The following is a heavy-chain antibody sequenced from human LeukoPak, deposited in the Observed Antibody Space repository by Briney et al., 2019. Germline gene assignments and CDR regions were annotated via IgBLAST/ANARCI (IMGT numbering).Heavy chain of an antibody. CDR3: AKGGMWADYSWFDP. CDR1: GFTFDDYA. CDR2: ISWNSGSI. V-gene: IGHV3-9*01. D-gene: IGHD6-13*01. J-gene: IGHJ5*02. Sequence: GGSLRLSCAASGFTFDDYAMHWVRQAPGKGLEWVSGISWNSGSIGYADSVKGRFTVSRDNAKNSLYLQMNSLRAEDTALYYCAKGGMWADYSWFDPWGQGTLVTVSS.